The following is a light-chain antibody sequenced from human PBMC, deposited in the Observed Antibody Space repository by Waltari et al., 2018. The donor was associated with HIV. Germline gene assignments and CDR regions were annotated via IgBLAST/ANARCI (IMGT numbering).Light chain of an antibody. CDR1: SSNIGAGYD. CDR2: GTA. V-gene: IGLV1-40*01. J-gene: IGLJ2*01. Sequence: AGLTQPPSASGDTGQRVTISCTGSSSNIGAGYDVHWYQQLPGTAPKLLIYGTATTASAVPDRFSGSKSGTSASLAITGLQAEDEADYYCQSYDSSLSGVVFGGGTKLTVL. CDR3: QSYDSSLSGVV.